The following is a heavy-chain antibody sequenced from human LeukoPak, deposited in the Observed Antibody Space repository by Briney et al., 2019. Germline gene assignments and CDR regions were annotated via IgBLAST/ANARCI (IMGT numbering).Heavy chain of an antibody. D-gene: IGHD6-13*01. Sequence: PGGSLRLSCAASGFPFSNYWMHWVRQAPGKGLVWVSRVNSDGSNTNYADSVKGRFTISRDNAENTLYMRMNSLRPEDTAVYYCARGYYSSSRFDSWGQGTLVTVSS. V-gene: IGHV3-74*01. CDR3: ARGYYSSSRFDS. CDR2: VNSDGSNT. CDR1: GFPFSNYW. J-gene: IGHJ4*02.